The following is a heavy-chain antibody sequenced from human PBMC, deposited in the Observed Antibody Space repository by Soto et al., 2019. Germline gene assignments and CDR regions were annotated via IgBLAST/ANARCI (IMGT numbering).Heavy chain of an antibody. CDR3: AREYSYHFDP. D-gene: IGHD5-18*01. J-gene: IGHJ5*02. CDR2: IYSSGGT. CDR1: GDSISGYH. Sequence: KTSETLSLTCTVSGDSISGYHWSWIRQPAGEGLQWIGRIYSSGGTNYSPSLKSRVSMSADTSKNQFSLKLSSVTAADTAVYYCAREYSYHFDPWGQGTLVTVSS. V-gene: IGHV4-4*07.